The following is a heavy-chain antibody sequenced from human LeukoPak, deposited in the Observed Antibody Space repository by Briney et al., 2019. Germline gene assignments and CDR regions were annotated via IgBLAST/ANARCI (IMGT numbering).Heavy chain of an antibody. Sequence: GASVKVSCKASGYTFTSYGISWVRQAPGQGLEWKGWISAYNGNTNYAQKLQGRVTMTTDTSTSTAYMELRSLRSDDTAVYYCARDVRPYGSGSTIFDPWGQGTLVTVSS. V-gene: IGHV1-18*01. CDR3: ARDVRPYGSGSTIFDP. CDR1: GYTFTSYG. J-gene: IGHJ5*02. CDR2: ISAYNGNT. D-gene: IGHD3-10*01.